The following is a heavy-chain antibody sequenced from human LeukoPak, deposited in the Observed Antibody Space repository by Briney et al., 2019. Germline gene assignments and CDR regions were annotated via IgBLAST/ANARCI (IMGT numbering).Heavy chain of an antibody. CDR1: GFTFSNYA. V-gene: IGHV3-23*01. Sequence: QAGGSLRLSCAASGFTFSNYAVSWVRQAPGKGLAGVSTISGSGGSTYYTGSVKGRFTISRDNSKNTLYLQMNSLRAEDTAIYYCAKDTYDFWSGFDYWGRGTLVTVSS. D-gene: IGHD3-3*01. J-gene: IGHJ4*02. CDR3: AKDTYDFWSGFDY. CDR2: ISGSGGST.